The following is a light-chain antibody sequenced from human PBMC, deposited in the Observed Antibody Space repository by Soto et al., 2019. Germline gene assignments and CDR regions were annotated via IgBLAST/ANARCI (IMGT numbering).Light chain of an antibody. J-gene: IGLJ2*01. CDR3: TSFARSEDPCVV. V-gene: IGLV2-8*01. CDR2: NVN. Sequence: QSALIQPPPVSGSPGQSVTISCTGTSSDVGSYDYVSWYQQHPGTVPKPMIYNVNTQPSGVPDRFSGSKSGNTASMTVSGLQGEDEAYYYCTSFARSEDPCVVFGGGTKLTVL. CDR1: SSDVGSYDY.